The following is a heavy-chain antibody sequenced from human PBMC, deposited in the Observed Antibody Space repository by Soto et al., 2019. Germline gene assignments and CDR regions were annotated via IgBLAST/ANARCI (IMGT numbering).Heavy chain of an antibody. Sequence: SVKVFCKASGGTFSSYAISWVRQAPGQGLEWMGGIIPIFGTANYAQKFQGRVTITADESTSTAYMELSSLRSEDTAVYYCAVNAGYSSSWYNWGQGTLVTVSS. CDR3: AVNAGYSSSWYN. CDR1: GGTFSSYA. D-gene: IGHD6-13*01. J-gene: IGHJ4*02. CDR2: IIPIFGTA. V-gene: IGHV1-69*13.